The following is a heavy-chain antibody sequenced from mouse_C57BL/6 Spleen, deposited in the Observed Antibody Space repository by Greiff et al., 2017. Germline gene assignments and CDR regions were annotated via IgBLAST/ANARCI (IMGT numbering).Heavy chain of an antibody. CDR3: ARFCYGSSSYWYFDV. D-gene: IGHD1-1*01. CDR2: IYPRSGNT. Sequence: QVQLKESGAELARPGASVKLSCKASGYTFTSYGISWVKQRTGQGLEWIGEIYPRSGNTYYNEKFKGKATLTADKSSSTAYMELRSLTSEDSAVYFCARFCYGSSSYWYFDVWGTGTTVTVSS. CDR1: GYTFTSYG. V-gene: IGHV1-81*01. J-gene: IGHJ1*03.